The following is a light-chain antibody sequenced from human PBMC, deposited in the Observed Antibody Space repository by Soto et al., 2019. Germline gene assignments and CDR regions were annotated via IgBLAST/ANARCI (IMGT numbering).Light chain of an antibody. J-gene: IGKJ1*01. CDR2: DAS. V-gene: IGKV3-20*01. CDR1: QSVSSSY. CDR3: QQYGSSSWT. Sequence: EIVLTQSPGTLSLSPGERATLSCRASQSVSSSYLAWYQQKPGQAPRLLIFDASKRATGIPARFSGSGSGTDFTLTISRLESEDFAVYYCQQYGSSSWTFGQGTKVDIK.